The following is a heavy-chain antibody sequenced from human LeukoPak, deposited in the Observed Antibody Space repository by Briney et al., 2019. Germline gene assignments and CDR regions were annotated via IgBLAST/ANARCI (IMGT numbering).Heavy chain of an antibody. CDR3: ARDKYRSSYWYFDL. Sequence: ASVKVSCKASGYTFTSYGISWVRQAPGQGLEWMGWISAYNGNTNYAQKLQGRVTMTTDTSTSTAYIELRSLRSDDTAVYYCARDKYRSSYWYFDLWGRGTLVTVSS. V-gene: IGHV1-18*01. CDR1: GYTFTSYG. D-gene: IGHD2-2*01. CDR2: ISAYNGNT. J-gene: IGHJ2*01.